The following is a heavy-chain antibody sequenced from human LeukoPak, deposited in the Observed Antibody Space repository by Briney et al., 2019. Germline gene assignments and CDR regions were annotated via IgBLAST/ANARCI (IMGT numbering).Heavy chain of an antibody. J-gene: IGHJ4*02. D-gene: IGHD6-19*01. V-gene: IGHV3-11*06. CDR3: ARDSYSSGWYDY. CDR2: ISENSGDT. Sequence: GGSLRLSCVASGFTFSASYMTWVRQPPGKGLEWLSYISENSGDTNYADSVKGRFTISRDNAKNSLYPQMNSLRAEDTAVYYCARDSYSSGWYDYWGQGTLVTVSS. CDR1: GFTFSASY.